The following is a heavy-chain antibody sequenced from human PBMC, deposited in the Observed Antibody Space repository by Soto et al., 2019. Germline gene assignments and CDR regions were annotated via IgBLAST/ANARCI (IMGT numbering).Heavy chain of an antibody. CDR3: ARYKSNYYYGMDV. J-gene: IGHJ6*02. Sequence: QVQLQESGPGLVKPSETLSLTCTVSGGSISSYYWSWIRQPPGKGLEWIGYIYYSGITNYNPSLTSRVTISVDTSKNQFSLKLRSVTAADTAVYYCARYKSNYYYGMDVWGQGTTVTVS. CDR1: GGSISSYY. CDR2: IYYSGIT. D-gene: IGHD1-20*01. V-gene: IGHV4-59*01.